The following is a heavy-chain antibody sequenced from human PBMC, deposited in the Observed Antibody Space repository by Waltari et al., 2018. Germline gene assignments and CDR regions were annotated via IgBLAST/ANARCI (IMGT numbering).Heavy chain of an antibody. CDR2: INQDGSGE. V-gene: IGHV3-7*04. CDR1: GFTFSNFW. Sequence: EVQLVESGGGLVQPGGSLRPSCAAYGFTFSNFWMSWARQAPGKGLEWVANINQDGSGEYYVDSVKGRFTISRDNAKNSLYLQMNSLRAEDTAVYYCQRGDYWGQGTLVTVSS. CDR3: QRGDY. J-gene: IGHJ4*02.